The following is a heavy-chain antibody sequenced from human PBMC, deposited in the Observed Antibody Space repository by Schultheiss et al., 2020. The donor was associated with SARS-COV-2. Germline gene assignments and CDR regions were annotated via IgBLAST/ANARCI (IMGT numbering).Heavy chain of an antibody. V-gene: IGHV6-1*01. Sequence: SQTLSLTCAISGDSVSSNSAAWNWIRQSPSRGLEWLGRTYYRSKWYNDYAVSVKSRITINPDTSKNQFSLQLNSVTPEDTAVYYCARSNYYDSSGYYYVSYHFDYWGQGTLVTVSS. CDR3: ARSNYYDSSGYYYVSYHFDY. CDR1: GDSVSSNSAA. J-gene: IGHJ4*02. D-gene: IGHD3-22*01. CDR2: TYYRSKWYN.